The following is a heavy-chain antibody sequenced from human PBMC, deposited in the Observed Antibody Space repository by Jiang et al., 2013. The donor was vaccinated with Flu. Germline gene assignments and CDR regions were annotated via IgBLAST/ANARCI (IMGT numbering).Heavy chain of an antibody. J-gene: IGHJ4*02. V-gene: IGHV1-18*01. CDR1: GYTFTSYG. D-gene: IGHD3-10*01. CDR3: ARESALLHPQVGVERALDY. CDR2: ISAYNGNT. Sequence: SGAEVKKPGASVKVSCKASGYTFTSYGISWVRQAPGQGLEWMGWISAYNGNTNYAQKLQGRVTMTTDTSTSTAYMELRSLRSDDTAVYYCARESALLHPQVGVERALDYWGQGTLVTVSS.